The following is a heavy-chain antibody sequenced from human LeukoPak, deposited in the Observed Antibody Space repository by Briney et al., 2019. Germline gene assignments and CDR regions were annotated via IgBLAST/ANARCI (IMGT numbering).Heavy chain of an antibody. CDR3: AKDRSGSWTNDAFDI. CDR2: ISGSGGTT. D-gene: IGHD6-13*01. Sequence: GGSLRLSCAASGFAFSSYAMTWVRQAPGKGLEWVSTISGSGGTTYNADSVRGRFTISRDNSKNTLYLQMNSLRAEDTAVYYCAKDRSGSWTNDAFDIWGQGTMVTVSS. J-gene: IGHJ3*02. CDR1: GFAFSSYA. V-gene: IGHV3-23*01.